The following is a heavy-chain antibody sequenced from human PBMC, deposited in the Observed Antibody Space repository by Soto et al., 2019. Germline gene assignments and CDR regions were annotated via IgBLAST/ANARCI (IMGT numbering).Heavy chain of an antibody. CDR1: RGTFNSCY. D-gene: IGHD3-22*01. Sequence: PVKVSCKASRGTFNSCYINSGRPAPGQRVGGKGGIIPIVETPKYAQKFQGRVTITADESTNTVYMELSSLRSEDTAMYYCARLSRPNYYDTSGFFKDNWFDPWGQGTLVTVSS. CDR3: ARLSRPNYYDTSGFFKDNWFDP. J-gene: IGHJ5*02. CDR2: IIPIVETP. V-gene: IGHV1-69*13.